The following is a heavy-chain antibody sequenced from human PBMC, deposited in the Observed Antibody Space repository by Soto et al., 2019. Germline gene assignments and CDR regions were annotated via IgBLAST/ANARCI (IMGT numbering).Heavy chain of an antibody. Sequence: GGSLRLSCAASGFTFTNAWMTWVRQVPGKGLEWVGRIKSKTDGGTTDYAAPVKGRFTVSRDDSKNTLYLQMNSLRAEDTAVYYCASSPHPHTLHYDFWSGYYRWFDPWGQGTLVTVSS. CDR3: ASSPHPHTLHYDFWSGYYRWFDP. CDR1: GFTFTNAW. V-gene: IGHV3-15*01. D-gene: IGHD3-3*01. CDR2: IKSKTDGGTT. J-gene: IGHJ5*02.